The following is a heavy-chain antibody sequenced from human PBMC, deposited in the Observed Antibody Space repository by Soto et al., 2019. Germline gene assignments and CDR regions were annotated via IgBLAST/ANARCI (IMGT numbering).Heavy chain of an antibody. D-gene: IGHD4-17*01. CDR2: ISYDGTNK. Sequence: QVQLVESGGGEVQPGRSWTTSCAASGFTFSTYGMHWVRQTPAKGLEGGAVISYDGTNKFYSDSVKGRFTISRDNFKNTLTLQMNSLRADDTAVYSCAKDLQSYGDYDYYCYGMDVWGLGTRVTVSS. CDR3: AKDLQSYGDYDYYCYGMDV. J-gene: IGHJ6*02. CDR1: GFTFSTYG. V-gene: IGHV3-30*18.